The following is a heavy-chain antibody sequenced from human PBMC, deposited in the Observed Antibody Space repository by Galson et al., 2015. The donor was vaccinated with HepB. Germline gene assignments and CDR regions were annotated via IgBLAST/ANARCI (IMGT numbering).Heavy chain of an antibody. CDR2: MSSSTNYI. D-gene: IGHD2-2*01. CDR3: ATNTPAAVMRASGMDV. V-gene: IGHV3-21*01. CDR1: GSILSSYS. J-gene: IGHJ4*02. Sequence: SLRLSCAASGSILSSYSMNWVRQAPGKGLEWVSSMSSSTNYIYYADSVKGRFTVSIDNAKNSLFLQMNSLRAEDTAVYYCATNTPAAVMRASGMDVWGQGTLVTVPS.